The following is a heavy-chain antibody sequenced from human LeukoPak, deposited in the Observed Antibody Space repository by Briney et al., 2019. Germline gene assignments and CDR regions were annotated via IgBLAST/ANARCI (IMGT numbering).Heavy chain of an antibody. CDR3: AKDLGVRSARCDAVPLADQCGGYVPGL. Sequence: GGFLRLSCAASGLTFRSYAMSWVRQAPGKGLEWVSGISGKGLSTYYADSVKGRFTISRDNSKNTLSLQMNNLRAEDTAVYYCAKDLGVRSARCDAVPLADQCGGYVPGLWGQGTPVTVSS. J-gene: IGHJ4*02. CDR2: ISGKGLST. CDR1: GLTFRSYA. D-gene: IGHD2-2*01. V-gene: IGHV3-23*01.